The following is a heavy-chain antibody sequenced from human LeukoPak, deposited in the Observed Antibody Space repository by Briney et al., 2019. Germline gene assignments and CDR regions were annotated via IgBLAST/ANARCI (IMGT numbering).Heavy chain of an antibody. CDR1: GFTFTSSA. CDR2: IFVGSGNT. V-gene: IGHV1-58*02. D-gene: IGHD6-13*01. CDR3: AAVPGVAAAGLYYYYYMDV. J-gene: IGHJ6*03. Sequence: SVKVSCKASGFTFTSSAMQWVRQARGQRLEWIGWIFVGSGNTNYAQKFQERVTITRDMSTSTAYMELSSLRSEDTAVYYCAAVPGVAAAGLYYYYYMDVWGKGTTVTVSS.